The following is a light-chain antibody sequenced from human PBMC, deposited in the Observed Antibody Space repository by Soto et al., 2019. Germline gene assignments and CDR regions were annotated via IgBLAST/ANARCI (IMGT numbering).Light chain of an antibody. CDR3: QQRSNWPPIT. Sequence: EIVLTQSPATLSLSPGERATLSCRASQSVSSYLAWYQQKPGQAPRRLIYDASNRATGIPARFSGSGSVTDFTLTISSLEPEDFAVYYCQQRSNWPPITFGQGTRLEIK. CDR1: QSVSSY. J-gene: IGKJ5*01. CDR2: DAS. V-gene: IGKV3-11*01.